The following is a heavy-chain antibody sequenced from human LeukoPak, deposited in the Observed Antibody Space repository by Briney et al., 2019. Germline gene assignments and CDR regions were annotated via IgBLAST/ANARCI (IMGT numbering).Heavy chain of an antibody. V-gene: IGHV3-64*01. CDR2: ISSNGGST. CDR3: ARRLIVRGVH. J-gene: IGHJ4*02. Sequence: GGSLRLSCAASGFIFSNYGMHWVRQAPGKGLQYVSTISSNGGSTYYANSVKGRFTISRDNSNNTLYLQMGSLRAEDMAVYYCARRLIVRGVHWGQGTLVTVSS. CDR1: GFIFSNYG. D-gene: IGHD3-10*02.